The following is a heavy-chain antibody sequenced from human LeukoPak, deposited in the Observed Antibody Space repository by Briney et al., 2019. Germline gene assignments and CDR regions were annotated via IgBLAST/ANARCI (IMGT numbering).Heavy chain of an antibody. Sequence: PGGSLRLSCAASGFSFSSHWMHWVRQAPGKGLVWVSRINGDGSSTTDADSVKGRFTISRDNAKNTLYLQMNSLRAEDTAVYYCATAHLVVPGAMDMVFDYWGQGTLVTVSS. D-gene: IGHD2-2*01. J-gene: IGHJ4*02. CDR2: INGDGSST. CDR3: ATAHLVVPGAMDMVFDY. CDR1: GFSFSSHW. V-gene: IGHV3-74*01.